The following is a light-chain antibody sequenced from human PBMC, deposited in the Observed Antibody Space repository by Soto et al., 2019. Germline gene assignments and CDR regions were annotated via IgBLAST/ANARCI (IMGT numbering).Light chain of an antibody. CDR2: AAS. CDR3: QQYGTSPGT. CDR1: QSVTSSY. J-gene: IGKJ1*01. Sequence: EIVLTQSPGTLSLSPGERATLSCRASQSVTSSYLAWYRQNPGQPPSLLIYAASWRATAIPDRFIGSGSGTDFTLTISRLEPEDFAVYYWQQYGTSPGTFGQGTKVLIK. V-gene: IGKV3-20*01.